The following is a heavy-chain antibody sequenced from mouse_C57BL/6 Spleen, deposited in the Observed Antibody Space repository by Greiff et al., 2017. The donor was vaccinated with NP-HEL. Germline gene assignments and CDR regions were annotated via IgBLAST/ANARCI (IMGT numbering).Heavy chain of an antibody. Sequence: DVHLVESGGDLVKPGGSLKLSCAASGFTFSSYGMSWVRQTPDKRLEWVATISSGGSYTYYPDSVKGRFTISRDNAKNTLYLQMSSLKSEDTAMYYCAGGYGSSPYYYAMDYWGQGTSVTVSS. CDR3: AGGYGSSPYYYAMDY. J-gene: IGHJ4*01. D-gene: IGHD1-1*01. CDR2: ISSGGSYT. V-gene: IGHV5-6*01. CDR1: GFTFSSYG.